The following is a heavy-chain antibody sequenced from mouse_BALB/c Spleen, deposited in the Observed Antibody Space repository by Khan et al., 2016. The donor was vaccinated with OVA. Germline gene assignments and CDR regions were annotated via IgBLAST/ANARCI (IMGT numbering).Heavy chain of an antibody. D-gene: IGHD2-14*01. CDR3: VRIPISPYDFDY. Sequence: QVQLQQSGTELARPGASVKMSCKASGYTFANYAMHWVKQRPGQGLEWIGYINPSTGYTNYNQNFSDKATLTTDRSSSTAYMQLSSLTSDDSAVHYCVRIPISPYDFDYWGQGTTLTVSS. J-gene: IGHJ2*01. CDR2: INPSTGYT. CDR1: GYTFANYA. V-gene: IGHV1-4*01.